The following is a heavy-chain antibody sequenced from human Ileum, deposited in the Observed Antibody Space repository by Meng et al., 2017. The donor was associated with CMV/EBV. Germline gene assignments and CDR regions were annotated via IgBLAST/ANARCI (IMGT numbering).Heavy chain of an antibody. CDR1: GYTFTGYY. CDR2: INPNSSGT. J-gene: IGHJ4*02. D-gene: IGHD2-2*02. Sequence: ASVKVSCKASGYTFTGYYMHWVRQAPGQGLEWMGWINPNSSGTNYAQKFQGRVTMTRDTSISTAYMELCRLRSDDPAVYYCARLVTPRIPIDYWGQGTLVTVSS. CDR3: ARLVTPRIPIDY. V-gene: IGHV1-2*02.